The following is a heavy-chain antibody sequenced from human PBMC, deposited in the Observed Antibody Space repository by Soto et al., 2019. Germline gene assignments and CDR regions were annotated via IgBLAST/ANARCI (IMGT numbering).Heavy chain of an antibody. Sequence: SETLSLTCTVSVPSISVFYWSWMRKSAGKGLEWIGRIYATGTTDYNPSLKSRVMMSVDTSKKQFSLKLRSVTAADTAVYYCVRDGTKNLRDWFDPWGQGISVTVSS. CDR3: VRDGTKNLRDWFDP. CDR1: VPSISVFY. V-gene: IGHV4-4*07. D-gene: IGHD1-1*01. CDR2: IYATGTT. J-gene: IGHJ5*02.